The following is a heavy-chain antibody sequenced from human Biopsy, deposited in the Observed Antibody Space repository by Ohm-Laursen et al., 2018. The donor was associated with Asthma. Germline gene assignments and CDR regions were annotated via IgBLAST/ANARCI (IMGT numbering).Heavy chain of an antibody. V-gene: IGHV4-59*07. J-gene: IGHJ4*02. CDR1: GGSINSDH. CDR2: SSYSGFR. CDR3: ARDQGDSKFDY. Sequence: SDTLSLTCTFSGGSINSDHWSWIRQPPGKGLEWIGLSSYSGFRKYNPSLKSRVTISVDTSKNQLSLNLTSVIAADMAVYYCARDQGDSKFDYWGQGILVTVSS. D-gene: IGHD3-16*01.